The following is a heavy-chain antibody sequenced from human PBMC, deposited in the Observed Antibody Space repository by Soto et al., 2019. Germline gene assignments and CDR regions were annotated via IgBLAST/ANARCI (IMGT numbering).Heavy chain of an antibody. Sequence: QVQVVQSGAEVKKPGSSVTVSCKASGGAFSSYAISWVRQAPGQGIEWMGGNLPLFNISNYAKKFQGRVTVTAAKTTSTAYMDLSNLTSEDTAVYYCARRRLGYGSWYFDFWGRGTLITVSS. CDR1: GGAFSSYA. CDR2: NLPLFNIS. J-gene: IGHJ2*01. D-gene: IGHD3-10*01. V-gene: IGHV1-69*17. CDR3: ARRRLGYGSWYFDF.